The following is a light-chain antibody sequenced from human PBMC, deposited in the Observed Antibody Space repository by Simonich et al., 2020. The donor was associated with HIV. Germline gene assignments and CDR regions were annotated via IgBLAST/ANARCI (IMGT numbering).Light chain of an antibody. Sequence: QSVLTQPPSVSGAPGQRVTISCTGSSSNIGAGYDVHWYQQLPGTAPKLLSYGNNNRPSGVPDRFSGSKSGTSASLAITGLQAEDEADYYCQSYDSSLSTSVFGGGTKLTVL. CDR3: QSYDSSLSTSV. J-gene: IGLJ2*01. CDR1: SSNIGAGYD. V-gene: IGLV1-40*01. CDR2: GNN.